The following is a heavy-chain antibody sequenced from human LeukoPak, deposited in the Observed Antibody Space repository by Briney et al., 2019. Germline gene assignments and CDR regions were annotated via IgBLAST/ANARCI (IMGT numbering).Heavy chain of an antibody. Sequence: GASVKVSCKASGYTFTSYAMHWVRQAPGQGLEWMGWISAYNGNTNYAQKLQGRVTMTTDTSTSTAYMELRSLRSDDTAVYYCARSLIYSSSWGAFDIWGQGTMVTVSS. CDR2: ISAYNGNT. V-gene: IGHV1-18*01. D-gene: IGHD6-13*01. CDR1: GYTFTSYA. CDR3: ARSLIYSSSWGAFDI. J-gene: IGHJ3*02.